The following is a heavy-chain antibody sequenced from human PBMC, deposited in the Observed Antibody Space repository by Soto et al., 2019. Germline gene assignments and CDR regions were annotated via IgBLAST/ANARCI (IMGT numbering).Heavy chain of an antibody. V-gene: IGHV5-10-1*01. CDR1: GYSFTSYW. CDR3: ARHPRRSGSYYNVLDP. D-gene: IGHD3-10*01. Sequence: PGESLKISCKGSGYSFTSYWISWVRQMPGKGLEWMGRIDPSDSYTNYSPSFQGHVTISADKSISTAYLQWSSLKASDTAMYYCARHPRRSGSYYNVLDPWGQGTLVTVSS. J-gene: IGHJ5*02. CDR2: IDPSDSYT.